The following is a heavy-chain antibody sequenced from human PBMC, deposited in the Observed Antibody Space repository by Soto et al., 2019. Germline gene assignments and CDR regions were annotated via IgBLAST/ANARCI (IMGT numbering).Heavy chain of an antibody. J-gene: IGHJ4*02. CDR1: GFTFSSYA. CDR3: ARDGTVYGDPTHDRGYFDY. D-gene: IGHD4-17*01. CDR2: ISYDGSNK. V-gene: IGHV3-30-3*01. Sequence: QVQLVESGGGVVQPGRSLRLSCAASGFTFSSYAMHWVRQAPGKGLEWVAVISYDGSNKYYADSVKGRFTISRDNSKKSLYLQINSLRAEDTAVYYCARDGTVYGDPTHDRGYFDYWGQGTLVTVSS.